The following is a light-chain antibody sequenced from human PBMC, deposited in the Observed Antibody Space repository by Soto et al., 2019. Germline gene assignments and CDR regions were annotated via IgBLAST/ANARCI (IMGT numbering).Light chain of an antibody. J-gene: IGLJ3*02. Sequence: QSVLTQPTSVSAAPGQKVTISCSGSTFNIENNYVSWYQQLPGTAPKLLIYDNNKRPSGIPDRFSGSKSGTSATLGITGLQTGDEADYYCGTWDSSLSAGWVFGGGTKLTVL. CDR1: TFNIENNY. CDR2: DNN. V-gene: IGLV1-51*01. CDR3: GTWDSSLSAGWV.